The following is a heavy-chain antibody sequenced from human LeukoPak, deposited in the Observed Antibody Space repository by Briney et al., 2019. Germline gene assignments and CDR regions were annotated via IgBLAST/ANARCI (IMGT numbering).Heavy chain of an antibody. V-gene: IGHV4-59*01. CDR2: IFHTGST. J-gene: IGHJ3*01. D-gene: IGHD4-23*01. CDR3: AKIRSGGGSFDV. CDR1: GGSISSYY. Sequence: PSETLSLTCSVSGGSISSYYWSWIRRPPGKGLEWIGYIFHTGSTNYNPSLKSRVTISVDTSKNQVSLRLSSVTAADTAVYYCAKIRSGGGSFDVWGQGAMVTVSS.